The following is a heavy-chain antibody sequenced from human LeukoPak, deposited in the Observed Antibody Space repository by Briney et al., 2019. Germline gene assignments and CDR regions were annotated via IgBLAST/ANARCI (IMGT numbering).Heavy chain of an antibody. V-gene: IGHV3-30*02. Sequence: GGSLRLSCAASGFTFSSYGMHWVRQAPGKGLEWVAFIRYDGSNKYYADSVKGRFTISRDSSKNTLYLQMNSLRAEDTAVYYCAKTGPSYCSGGSCYPYYFDYWGQGTLVTVSS. CDR1: GFTFSSYG. CDR3: AKTGPSYCSGGSCYPYYFDY. CDR2: IRYDGSNK. J-gene: IGHJ4*02. D-gene: IGHD2-15*01.